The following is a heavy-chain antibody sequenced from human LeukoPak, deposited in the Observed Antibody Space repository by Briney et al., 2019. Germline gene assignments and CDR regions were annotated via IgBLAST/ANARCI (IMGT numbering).Heavy chain of an antibody. CDR2: IDWHDDK. CDR3: ARKAVAWDYFDF. J-gene: IGHJ4*02. V-gene: IGHV2-70*17. CDR1: GFSLSTNGMC. Sequence: SGPTLVKPTQTLTLTCTFSGFSLSTNGMCVSWIRQPSGTVLEWLARIDWHDDKFYSTALNSRLTFSKDTSKNQVVLTMTNMAPVDTATYYCARKAVAWDYFDFWGQGSLVTVSS. D-gene: IGHD6-19*01.